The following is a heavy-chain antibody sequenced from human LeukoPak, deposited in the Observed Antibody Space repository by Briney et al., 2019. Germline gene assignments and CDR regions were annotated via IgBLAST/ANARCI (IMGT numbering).Heavy chain of an antibody. V-gene: IGHV3-9*01. CDR3: AKGPYSGYDFGAFDI. CDR1: GFTFDDYA. D-gene: IGHD5-12*01. J-gene: IGHJ3*02. CDR2: ISWNSGSI. Sequence: GGSLRLSCAASGFTFDDYAMHWVRQAPGKGLEWVSGISWNSGSIGYADSVKGRFTISRDNAKNSLYLQMNSLRAEDTALYYCAKGPYSGYDFGAFDIWGQGTMVTVSS.